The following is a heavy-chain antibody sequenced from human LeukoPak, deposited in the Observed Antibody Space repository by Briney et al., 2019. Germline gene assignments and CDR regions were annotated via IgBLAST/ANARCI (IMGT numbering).Heavy chain of an antibody. V-gene: IGHV3-30*18. J-gene: IGHJ4*02. CDR3: AKDRVWSLDY. CDR2: ISYDGSNK. Sequence: GRSLRLSCAASGFTFSSYGMHWARQAPGKGLEWVAVISYDGSNKYYADSVKGRFTISRDNSKNTLYLQMNSLRAEDTAVYYCAKDRVWSLDYWGQGTLVTVSS. CDR1: GFTFSSYG. D-gene: IGHD3-3*01.